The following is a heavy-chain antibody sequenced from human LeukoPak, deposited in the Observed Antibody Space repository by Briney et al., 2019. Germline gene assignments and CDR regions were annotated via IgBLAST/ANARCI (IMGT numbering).Heavy chain of an antibody. J-gene: IGHJ5*02. CDR1: GGSFSGYY. CDR3: ARRTYYYGSGSNRFDP. CDR2: INHSGST. V-gene: IGHV4-34*01. Sequence: PSETLSLTCAVYGGSFSGYYWSWIRQPPGKGLEWIGEINHSGSTNYNPSPKSRVTISVDTSKNQFSLKLSSVTAADTAVYYCARRTYYYGSGSNRFDPWGQGTLVTVSS. D-gene: IGHD3-10*01.